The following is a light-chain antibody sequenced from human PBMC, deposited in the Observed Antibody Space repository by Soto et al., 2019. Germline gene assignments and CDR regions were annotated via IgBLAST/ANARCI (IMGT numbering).Light chain of an antibody. CDR2: EAS. Sequence: EIVLTQSPAILSLSPGERATLSCRASQSLDSLLAWYQQKPGQAPRLLIYEASNMAAGIPARFSGSGSGTDFTLTISSLEPEDFAVYYCQQRSNWPPIITFGPGTKVDVK. J-gene: IGKJ3*01. CDR3: QQRSNWPPIIT. V-gene: IGKV3-11*01. CDR1: QSLDSL.